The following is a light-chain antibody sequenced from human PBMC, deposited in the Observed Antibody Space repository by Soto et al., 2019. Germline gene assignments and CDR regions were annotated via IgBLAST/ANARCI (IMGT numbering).Light chain of an antibody. Sequence: DIQMTQSPSILSPSVGDRVTITCCASESMSNCLAWYQQQPGKAPKLLISGASSLQCGPPSRFSGSASGTEFTLTIRSVQPDDNATYYCQQCHCYLTFGQGTKVDIK. CDR2: GAS. V-gene: IGKV1-5*01. CDR1: ESMSNC. J-gene: IGKJ1*01. CDR3: QQCHCYLT.